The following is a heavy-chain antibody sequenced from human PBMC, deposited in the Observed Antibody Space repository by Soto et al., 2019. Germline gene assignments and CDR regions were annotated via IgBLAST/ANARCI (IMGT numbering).Heavy chain of an antibody. CDR1: GYTFTSSA. Sequence: QMRLVQSGPEVKKPGTSVKVSCKASGYTFTSSAVQWVRQARGQRLEWIGWIVVGSGNTNYAQKFQERVTITRDMSTSTAYMELSSLRSEDTAVYYCAAGSYYYGSGSYYNDYWGQGTLVTVSS. J-gene: IGHJ4*02. CDR2: IVVGSGNT. CDR3: AAGSYYYGSGSYYNDY. V-gene: IGHV1-58*01. D-gene: IGHD3-10*01.